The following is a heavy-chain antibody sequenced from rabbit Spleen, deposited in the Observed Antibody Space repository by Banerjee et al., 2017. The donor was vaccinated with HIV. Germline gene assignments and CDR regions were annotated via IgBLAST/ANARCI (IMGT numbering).Heavy chain of an antibody. CDR1: GVSFSGDSY. Sequence: QQQLVESGGGLVKPGGSLTLTCTASGVSFSGDSYMCWVRQASGKGLEWIACIGTTTTTRWYASWVNGRFTISKASSTTVTLQMTSLTAADTATYFCARFYAGYGDFGYAAMWGQGTLVTVS. D-gene: IGHD7-1*01. CDR3: ARFYAGYGDFGYAAM. J-gene: IGHJ4*01. V-gene: IGHV1S45*01. CDR2: IGTTTTTR.